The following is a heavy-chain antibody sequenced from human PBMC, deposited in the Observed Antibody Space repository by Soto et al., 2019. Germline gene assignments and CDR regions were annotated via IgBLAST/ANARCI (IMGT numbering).Heavy chain of an antibody. CDR1: GFTFSSYW. V-gene: IGHV3-7*01. CDR2: IKQDGSEK. Sequence: EVQLVESGGGLVQPGGSLRLSCAASGFTFSSYWMSWVRQAPGKGLEWVANIKQDGSEKYYVDSVKGRFTISRDNAKNSLYLQMNSLRAEDTAVYYCARVESGSYLWHYYYYCGMDVWGQGTTVTVSS. CDR3: ARVESGSYLWHYYYYCGMDV. J-gene: IGHJ6*02. D-gene: IGHD1-26*01.